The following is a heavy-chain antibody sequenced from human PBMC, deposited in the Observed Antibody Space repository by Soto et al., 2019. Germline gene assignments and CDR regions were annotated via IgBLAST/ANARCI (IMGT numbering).Heavy chain of an antibody. CDR3: AKDLVAWSNYYYYGMDV. V-gene: IGHV1-18*01. CDR1: GYTFTRSG. Sequence: GASVKVSCKASGYTFTRSGISWVRQAPGQGLEWMGWISTYNGDTNYAQTFQGRVTMTTDTSTSTVHMEVRSLRAEDTAVYYCAKDLVAWSNYYYYGMDVWGQGTTVTVSS. D-gene: IGHD6-6*01. CDR2: ISTYNGDT. J-gene: IGHJ6*02.